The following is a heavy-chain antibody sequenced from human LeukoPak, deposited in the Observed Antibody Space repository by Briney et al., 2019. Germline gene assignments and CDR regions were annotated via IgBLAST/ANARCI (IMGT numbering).Heavy chain of an antibody. V-gene: IGHV3-53*01. Sequence: GGSLRLSCAASGFTASSNYMSWVRQAPGKGLEWVSVIYSGGSTYYADSVKGRFTISRDNSKNTLYLQMNSLRAEDTAVYYCARDGDGDSSGDDAFDIWGQGTMVTVSS. CDR2: IYSGGST. D-gene: IGHD3-22*01. CDR1: GFTASSNY. J-gene: IGHJ3*02. CDR3: ARDGDGDSSGDDAFDI.